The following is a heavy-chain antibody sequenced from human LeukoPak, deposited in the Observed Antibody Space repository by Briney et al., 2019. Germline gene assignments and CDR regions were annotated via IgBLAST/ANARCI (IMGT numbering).Heavy chain of an antibody. CDR1: GGSISSSSYY. Sequence: PSETLSLTCTVSGGSISSSSYYWGWIRQPPGKGLEWIGSIYYSGSTYYNPSLKSRVTISVDTSKNQFSLKLSSVTAADTAVYYCARYATREGYSYGYSLGDYWGQGTLVTVSS. J-gene: IGHJ4*02. CDR2: IYYSGST. D-gene: IGHD5-18*01. CDR3: ARYATREGYSYGYSLGDY. V-gene: IGHV4-39*01.